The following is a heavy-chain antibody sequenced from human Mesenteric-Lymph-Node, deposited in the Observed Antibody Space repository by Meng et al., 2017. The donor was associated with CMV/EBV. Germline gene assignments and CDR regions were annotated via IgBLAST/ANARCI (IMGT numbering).Heavy chain of an antibody. CDR3: ARDKLSSRWGLEWTHYYYDGMDV. J-gene: IGHJ6*02. CDR2: IYYSGST. V-gene: IGHV4-61*01. D-gene: IGHD3-3*01. CDR1: GGSVSSGSYY. Sequence: SETLSLTCTVSGGSVSSGSYYWSWIRQPPGKGLEWIGYIYYSGSTNYNPSLKSRVTISVDTSKNQFSLKLSSVTAADTAVYYCARDKLSSRWGLEWTHYYYDGMDVWGQGTTVTVSS.